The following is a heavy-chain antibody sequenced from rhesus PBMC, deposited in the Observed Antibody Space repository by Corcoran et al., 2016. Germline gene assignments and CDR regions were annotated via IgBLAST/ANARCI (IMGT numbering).Heavy chain of an antibody. CDR1: GYTFTDYY. V-gene: IGHV1S2*01. CDR2: INPYTGNT. D-gene: IGHD3-9*01. J-gene: IGHJ4*01. CDR3: ARGEDDYGYYYSD. Sequence: QVQLVQSGAEVKKPGSSVKVSCKASGYTFTDYYMHWVRPAPRQGLEWMGWINPYTGNTKYAQKFQGRVTMTRDTSTSTAYMELSSLRSEDTAVYYCARGEDDYGYYYSDWGQGVLVTVSS.